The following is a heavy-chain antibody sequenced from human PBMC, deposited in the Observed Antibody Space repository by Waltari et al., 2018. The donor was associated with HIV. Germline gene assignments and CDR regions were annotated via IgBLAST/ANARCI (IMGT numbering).Heavy chain of an antibody. D-gene: IGHD3-3*01. J-gene: IGHJ2*01. V-gene: IGHV3-11*04. Sequence: QEQVAESGGGLVKPGGYLRPAWGVAGGSFGGVDTAGIRVSPGKGLEWVSYISPSGFPLNYAAAVKGRSTISSDNSRQSLVLQMDSLTVDDSAIYYCVRSARDPTGHYPNLDIFDVWGRGSLVTVSS. CDR3: VRSARDPTGHYPNLDIFDV. CDR2: ISPSGFPL. CDR1: GGSFGGVD.